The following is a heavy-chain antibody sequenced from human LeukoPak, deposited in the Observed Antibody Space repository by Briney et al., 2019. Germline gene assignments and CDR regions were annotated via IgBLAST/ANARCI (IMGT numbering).Heavy chain of an antibody. CDR2: IHASGTT. J-gene: IGHJ4*02. V-gene: IGHV4-4*07. Sequence: SETLSLTCSVSGGSIGNYHWSWIRQPAGKGLEWIGQIHASGTTNYYPRLKSRLTMSIHTPENQVSLTVTSVTAADSALYYCARRDTNSGWSFDLWGQGALALVSS. CDR3: ARRDTNSGWSFDL. D-gene: IGHD5-12*01. CDR1: GGSIGNYH.